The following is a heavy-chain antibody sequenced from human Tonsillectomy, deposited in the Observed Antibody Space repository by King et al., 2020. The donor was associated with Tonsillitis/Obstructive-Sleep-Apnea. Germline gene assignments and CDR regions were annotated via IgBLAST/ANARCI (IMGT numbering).Heavy chain of an antibody. CDR2: IYYSGST. D-gene: IGHD3-22*01. Sequence: QLQESGPGLVKPSENLSLTCTVSGGSISSYYWSWIRQPQGKGMEWIGYIYYSGSTNYNTSLKSRVTISVETSKNQFSPKLSSVTAADTAVYYCARGSEYYDSSGYYYFFDYWGQGTLVTVSS. CDR3: ARGSEYYDSSGYYYFFDY. CDR1: GGSISSYY. V-gene: IGHV4-59*01. J-gene: IGHJ4*02.